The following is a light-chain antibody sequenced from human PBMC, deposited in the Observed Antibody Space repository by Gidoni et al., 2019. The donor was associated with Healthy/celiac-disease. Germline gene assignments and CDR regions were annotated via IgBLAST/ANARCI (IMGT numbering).Light chain of an antibody. CDR1: QSVSSSY. Sequence: VWTRSPGTLSLSPGERATLSCRASQSVSSSYLAWYQQKPGQAPSLIIYAASSRATGIPDRCSGSGSGTVFPLTISRLEPDDFAVYYCQQYGSSPYTFGQGTKLEIK. CDR3: QQYGSSPYT. CDR2: AAS. V-gene: IGKV3-20*01. J-gene: IGKJ2*01.